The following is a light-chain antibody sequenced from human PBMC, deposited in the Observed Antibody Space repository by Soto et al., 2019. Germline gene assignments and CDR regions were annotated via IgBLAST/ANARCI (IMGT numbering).Light chain of an antibody. V-gene: IGKV1-5*03. CDR1: QSISSW. J-gene: IGKJ1*01. Sequence: DIQMTQSPSTLSASVGDRVTITCRASQSISSWLAWYQQKPGKAPKLLIYKASSLESGVPSRFSGSGSGTEFTLTISSLQLDDVATYYCQPYNCLWTFGQGTKVEIK. CDR2: KAS. CDR3: QPYNCLWT.